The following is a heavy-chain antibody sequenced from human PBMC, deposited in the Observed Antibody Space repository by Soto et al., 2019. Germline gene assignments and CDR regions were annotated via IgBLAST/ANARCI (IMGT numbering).Heavy chain of an antibody. CDR1: GYIFTSYG. Sequence: ASVKVSCKAYGYIFTSYGISRVRQAPVQGLEWLGWISSYNGNTNYAQKLQGRVTMTTDTSTSTAYMELRSLRSDDTAVYYCARDIAGFLEWLPTDYYYFGMDVWGQGTTVTVSS. CDR2: ISSYNGNT. J-gene: IGHJ6*02. D-gene: IGHD3-3*01. V-gene: IGHV1-18*01. CDR3: ARDIAGFLEWLPTDYYYFGMDV.